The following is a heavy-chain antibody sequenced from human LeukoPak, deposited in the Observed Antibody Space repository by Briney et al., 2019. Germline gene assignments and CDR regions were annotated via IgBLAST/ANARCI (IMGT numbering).Heavy chain of an antibody. D-gene: IGHD6-6*01. Sequence: GGSLRLSCAASGFTFSSYWMHWVRQAPGKGLVWVSRINTDGSSTSYADPVKGRFTISRDNAKNTLYLQMNSLRAEDTAVYYCAREFEYSSSSDAFDIWGQGTMVTVSS. V-gene: IGHV3-74*01. CDR1: GFTFSSYW. J-gene: IGHJ3*02. CDR2: INTDGSST. CDR3: AREFEYSSSSDAFDI.